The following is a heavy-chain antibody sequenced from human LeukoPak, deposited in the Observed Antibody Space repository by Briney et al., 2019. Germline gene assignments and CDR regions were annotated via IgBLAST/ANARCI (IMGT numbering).Heavy chain of an antibody. V-gene: IGHV3-48*01. Sequence: GGSLRLSCAASGFTFSSYTMNWVRQPPGKGLEWVSNIGTSSTTIYYADSVKGRFTISRDNAKNSLYLQMNSLRADDTAVYYCTRFAAGGSYYYYMDVWGKGTTVTVSS. CDR2: IGTSSTTI. CDR1: GFTFSSYT. J-gene: IGHJ6*03. CDR3: TRFAAGGSYYYYMDV. D-gene: IGHD6-25*01.